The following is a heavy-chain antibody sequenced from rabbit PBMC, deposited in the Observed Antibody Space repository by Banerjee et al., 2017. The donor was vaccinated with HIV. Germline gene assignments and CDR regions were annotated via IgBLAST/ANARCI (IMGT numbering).Heavy chain of an antibody. Sequence: QSLEESGGDLVKPGASLTLTCTASGFSFSSSYWICWVRQAPGKGLELIACIYAGNSGTTYYASWAKGRFTISKTSSTTVTLQMTSLTAADTATYSCARAAYSSSSGYSHFNLWGPGTLVTVS. D-gene: IGHD1-1*01. CDR3: ARAAYSSSSGYSHFNL. CDR2: IYAGNSGTT. CDR1: GFSFSSSYW. V-gene: IGHV1S40*01. J-gene: IGHJ4*01.